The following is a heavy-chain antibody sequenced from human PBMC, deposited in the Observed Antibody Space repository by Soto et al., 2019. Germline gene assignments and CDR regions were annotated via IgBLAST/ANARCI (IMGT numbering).Heavy chain of an antibody. CDR1: GFTFSSYW. J-gene: IGHJ3*02. V-gene: IGHV3-7*01. D-gene: IGHD5-12*01. CDR3: ARDPPRYSGYDFAFDI. Sequence: GGSLRLSXAASGFTFSSYWMSWVRQAPGKGLEWVANIKQDGSEKYYVDSVKGRFTISRDNAKNSLYLQMNSLRAEDTAVYYCARDPPRYSGYDFAFDIWGQGTMVTVSS. CDR2: IKQDGSEK.